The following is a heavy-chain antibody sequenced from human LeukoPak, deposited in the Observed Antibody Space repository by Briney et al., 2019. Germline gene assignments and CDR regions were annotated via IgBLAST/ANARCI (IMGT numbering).Heavy chain of an antibody. V-gene: IGHV1-2*02. D-gene: IGHD3-3*01. Sequence: GASVKVSCKASGYTFTGYYMHWVRQAPGQGLEWMGWINPNSGGTNYAQKFQGRVTMTRDTSISTAYMELSRLRSDDTAVYYCASPVYDFWSGHYTGPATGYYYMDVWGKGTTVTVSS. CDR1: GYTFTGYY. J-gene: IGHJ6*03. CDR3: ASPVYDFWSGHYTGPATGYYYMDV. CDR2: INPNSGGT.